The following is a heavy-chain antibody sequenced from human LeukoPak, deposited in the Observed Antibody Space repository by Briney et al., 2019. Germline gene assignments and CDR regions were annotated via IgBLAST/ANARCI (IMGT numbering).Heavy chain of an antibody. V-gene: IGHV3-74*01. D-gene: IGHD5-12*01. CDR2: INSDRSIT. CDR1: GFTFSSYW. CDR3: ARVRATFSPHFDN. J-gene: IGHJ4*02. Sequence: PGGSLRLSCAASGFTFSSYWMHWVRQAPGKGLMWVSRINSDRSITSYADSVKGRFTISRDNAKNTLYVQMNSLRAEDTAVYYCARVRATFSPHFDNWGQGTLVTVSS.